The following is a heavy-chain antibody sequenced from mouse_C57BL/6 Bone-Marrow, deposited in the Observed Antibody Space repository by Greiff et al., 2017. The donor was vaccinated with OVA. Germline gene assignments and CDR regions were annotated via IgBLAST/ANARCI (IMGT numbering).Heavy chain of an antibody. CDR3: ARLDGYYYWYFDV. D-gene: IGHD2-3*01. CDR1: GYTFTSYW. Sequence: QVQLKQPGAELVKPGASVKLSCKASGYTFTSYWMQWVKQSPGQGLEWIGEIDPSDSYTNYNHKFKGKATLTVDTSSSTAYMQLSSLTSEDSAVYYCARLDGYYYWYFDVWGTGTTVTVSS. J-gene: IGHJ1*03. V-gene: IGHV1-50*01. CDR2: IDPSDSYT.